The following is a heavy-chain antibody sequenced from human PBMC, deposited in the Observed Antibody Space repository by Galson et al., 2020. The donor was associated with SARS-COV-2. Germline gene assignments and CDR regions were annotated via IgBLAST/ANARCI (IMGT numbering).Heavy chain of an antibody. CDR2: IRDKGNSYPT. CDR1: GFTFSDHF. CDR3: TRDWDGAGDD. V-gene: IGHV3-72*01. D-gene: IGHD3-10*01. Sequence: GESLKISCIVSGFTFSDHFMDWVRQAPGKGLEWIARIRDKGNSYPTEYAASVNGRFTISRDDSKNSLNLQMNSLKTEDTAVYYCTRDWDGAGDDWGQGTLVTVSS. J-gene: IGHJ4*02.